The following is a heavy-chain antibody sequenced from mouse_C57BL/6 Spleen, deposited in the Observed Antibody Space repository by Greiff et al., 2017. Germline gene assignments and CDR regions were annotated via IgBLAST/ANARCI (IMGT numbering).Heavy chain of an antibody. CDR3: ASSSVVVNYAMDN. Sequence: VQLQQPGAELVKPGASVKLSCKASGYTFTSYWMHWVKQRPGQGLEWIGMIHPNSGSTNYNEKFKSKATLTVDKSSSTAYMQLSSLTSEDSTVYYGASSSVVVNYAMDNWGKGTSVTVSS. V-gene: IGHV1-64*01. D-gene: IGHD1-1*01. CDR2: IHPNSGST. CDR1: GYTFTSYW. J-gene: IGHJ4*01.